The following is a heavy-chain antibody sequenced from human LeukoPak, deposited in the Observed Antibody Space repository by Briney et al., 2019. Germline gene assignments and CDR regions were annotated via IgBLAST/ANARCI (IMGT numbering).Heavy chain of an antibody. CDR1: GYTFTSYG. J-gene: IGHJ6*02. V-gene: IGHV1-18*01. Sequence: ASVKVSCKASGYTFTSYGITWVRQAPGQGLEWMGWISAYNGNTNYAQKFQGRVTMTTDTSTSTAYMELRSLRSDDTAVYYCARPQQPGRLSYYYGMDVWGQGTTVTVSS. CDR3: ARPQQPGRLSYYYGMDV. CDR2: ISAYNGNT. D-gene: IGHD1-14*01.